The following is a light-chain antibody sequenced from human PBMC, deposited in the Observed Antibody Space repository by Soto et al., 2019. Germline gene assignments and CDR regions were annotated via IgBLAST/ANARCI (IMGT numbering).Light chain of an antibody. J-gene: IGLJ1*01. Sequence: QSALTQPASVSGSPGQSITVSCTGTISDVGAYNYVSWYQQHPGKAPKLMIYDVNNRPSGVSNRFPGSKSGNTASLTMSGLQAEDEADYFCCSYTSSSLYVFGTGTKVTVL. V-gene: IGLV2-14*01. CDR1: ISDVGAYNY. CDR2: DVN. CDR3: CSYTSSSLYV.